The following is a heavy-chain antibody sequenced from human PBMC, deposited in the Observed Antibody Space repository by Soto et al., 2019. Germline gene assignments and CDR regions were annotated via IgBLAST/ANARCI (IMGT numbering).Heavy chain of an antibody. Sequence: QVQLVESGGGVVQPGRSLRLSCAASGFTFSSYGMHWVRQAPGKGLEWVAVIWYDGSNKYYADSVKGRFTISRDNSKNTLYLQMNSLRAEDTAVYYCARDGRPVDYYDSRGQYYFDYWGQGTLVTVSS. CDR1: GFTFSSYG. CDR2: IWYDGSNK. V-gene: IGHV3-33*01. D-gene: IGHD3-22*01. CDR3: ARDGRPVDYYDSRGQYYFDY. J-gene: IGHJ4*02.